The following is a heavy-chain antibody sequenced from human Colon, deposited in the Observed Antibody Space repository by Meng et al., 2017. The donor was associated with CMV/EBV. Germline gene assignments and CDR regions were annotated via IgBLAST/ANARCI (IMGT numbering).Heavy chain of an antibody. Sequence: SLKISCAASGFNFVDYSMHWVRQAPGKGLEWVSGISWNSGSIAYADSVKGRFTISRDNAKNSLYLQMNSLRAEDTALYYCAKGYCSGGSCYFDYWGQGTLVTVSS. CDR1: GFNFVDYS. CDR2: ISWNSGSI. CDR3: AKGYCSGGSCYFDY. J-gene: IGHJ4*02. V-gene: IGHV3-9*01. D-gene: IGHD2-15*01.